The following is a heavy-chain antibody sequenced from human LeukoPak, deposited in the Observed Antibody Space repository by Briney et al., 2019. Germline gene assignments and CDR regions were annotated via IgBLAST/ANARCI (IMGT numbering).Heavy chain of an antibody. Sequence: GGSLRLSCAASGFTFSSYAMSWVRQAPGKGLEWVSAISGSGGSTYYADSVKGRFTIPRDNSKNTLYLQMNSLRAEDTAVYYCANHLGFGEPVDYWGQGTLVTVSS. CDR3: ANHLGFGEPVDY. J-gene: IGHJ4*02. V-gene: IGHV3-23*01. CDR1: GFTFSSYA. D-gene: IGHD3-10*01. CDR2: ISGSGGST.